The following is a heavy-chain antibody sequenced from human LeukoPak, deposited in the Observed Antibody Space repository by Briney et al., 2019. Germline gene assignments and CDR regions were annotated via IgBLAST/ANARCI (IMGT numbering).Heavy chain of an antibody. J-gene: IGHJ4*02. V-gene: IGHV4-34*01. D-gene: IGHD5-18*01. Sequence: SETLSLTCAVYGGSFSGYYWSWIRQPPGKGLEWIGEINHSGSTNYNPSLKSRVTISVGTSKNQFSLKLSSVTAADTAVYYCARYSYGGFDYWGQGTLATVSS. CDR1: GGSFSGYY. CDR3: ARYSYGGFDY. CDR2: INHSGST.